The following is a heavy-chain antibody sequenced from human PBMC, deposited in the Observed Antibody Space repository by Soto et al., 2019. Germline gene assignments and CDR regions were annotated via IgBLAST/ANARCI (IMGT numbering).Heavy chain of an antibody. D-gene: IGHD1-1*01. CDR1: GDSYRDYY. V-gene: IGHV4-34*01. CDR3: ARARNRWFDS. CDR2: INPSGRT. Sequence: AETLSLTCVVSGDSYRDYYWSWIRQSPSVGLEWIGEINPSGRTEYNPSLRGRVTLSVDSSKNQFSLTLSTMSAADTAVYYCARARNRWFDSWGQGTLVSVSS. J-gene: IGHJ5*01.